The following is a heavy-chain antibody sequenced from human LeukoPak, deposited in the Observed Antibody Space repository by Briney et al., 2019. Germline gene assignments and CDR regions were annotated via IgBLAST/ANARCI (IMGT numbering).Heavy chain of an antibody. J-gene: IGHJ4*02. Sequence: SETLSLTCTVSGGSVSNYYWSWIRQPPGKGLEWIGYIYYSGSTNYNPSLKSRVTISVDTSKNQFSLKLSSVTAADTAVYYCARANRARQQLAPPGAPYFDYWGQGTLVTVSS. V-gene: IGHV4-59*02. D-gene: IGHD6-13*01. CDR1: GGSVSNYY. CDR3: ARANRARQQLAPPGAPYFDY. CDR2: IYYSGST.